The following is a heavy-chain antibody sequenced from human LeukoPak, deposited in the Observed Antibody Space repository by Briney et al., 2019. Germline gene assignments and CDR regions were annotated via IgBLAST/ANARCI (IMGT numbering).Heavy chain of an antibody. CDR2: ISWNSGSI. V-gene: IGHV3-9*03. CDR3: AKDKAPDYYYYYMDV. J-gene: IGHJ6*03. Sequence: GGSLRLSCAASGFTFDDYAMHWVRQAPGEGLEWVSGISWNSGSIGYADSVKGRFTISRDNAKNSLYLQMNSPRAEDMALYYCAKDKAPDYYYYYMDVWGKGTTVTVSS. CDR1: GFTFDDYA.